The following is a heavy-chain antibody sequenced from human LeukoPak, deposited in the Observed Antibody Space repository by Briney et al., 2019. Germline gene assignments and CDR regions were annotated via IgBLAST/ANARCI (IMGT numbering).Heavy chain of an antibody. CDR3: ARVVGLRWYYYGMDV. D-gene: IGHD4-23*01. Sequence: PSETLSLTCTVSGGSVSSGSYYWTWIRQPPGKGLEWIGYIYYSGSTNYNPSLKSRVTISVDTSKNQFSLKLSSVTAADTAVYYCARVVGLRWYYYGMDVWGQGTTVTVSS. J-gene: IGHJ6*02. CDR2: IYYSGST. CDR1: GGSVSSGSYY. V-gene: IGHV4-61*01.